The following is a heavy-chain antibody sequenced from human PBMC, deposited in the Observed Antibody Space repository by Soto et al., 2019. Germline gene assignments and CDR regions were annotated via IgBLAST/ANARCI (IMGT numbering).Heavy chain of an antibody. D-gene: IGHD3-3*01. CDR1: GGSVSSGSYY. CDR2: IYYSGST. CDR3: ARDHRITIFGVAHHYYYGMDV. V-gene: IGHV4-61*01. Sequence: SETLSLTCTVSGGSVSSGSYYWSWIRQPPGKGLEWIGYIYYSGSTNYNPSLKSRVTISVDTSKNQFSLKLSSVTAADTAVYYCARDHRITIFGVAHHYYYGMDVWGQGTTVTVSS. J-gene: IGHJ6*02.